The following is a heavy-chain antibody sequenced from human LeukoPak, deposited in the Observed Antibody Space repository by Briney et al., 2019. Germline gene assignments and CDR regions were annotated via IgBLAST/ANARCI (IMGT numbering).Heavy chain of an antibody. CDR1: GGSVSSGSYY. Sequence: KTSETLSLTCTVSGGSVSSGSYYWSWIRQPPGKGLEWIGYIYYSGSTNYNPSLKSRVTISVDTSKNQFSLKLSSVTAADTAVYYCARELGRRYVLDYWGQGTLVTVSS. V-gene: IGHV4-61*01. D-gene: IGHD3-16*01. CDR2: IYYSGST. CDR3: ARELGRRYVLDY. J-gene: IGHJ4*02.